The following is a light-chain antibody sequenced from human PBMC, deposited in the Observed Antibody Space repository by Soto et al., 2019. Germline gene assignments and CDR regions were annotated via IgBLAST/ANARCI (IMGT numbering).Light chain of an antibody. CDR2: DVS. CDR3: SSYTSSSTRV. J-gene: IGLJ1*01. CDR1: SSDVGGYNY. Sequence: QSALTQPASVSGSPGQSITISCTGTSSDVGGYNYVSWYQPHPGKAPKLMIYDVSNRPSGVSNRFSGSKSGNTASLTISGLQAEDEADYYCSSYTSSSTRVFGTGTKLTVL. V-gene: IGLV2-14*01.